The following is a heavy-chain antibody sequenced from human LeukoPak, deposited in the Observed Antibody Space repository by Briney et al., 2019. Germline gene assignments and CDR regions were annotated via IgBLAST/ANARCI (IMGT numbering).Heavy chain of an antibody. J-gene: IGHJ4*02. D-gene: IGHD5-18*01. CDR1: GSTFSSYA. CDR2: ISYDGSNK. V-gene: IGHV3-30-3*01. CDR3: AREKAHTSYYFDY. Sequence: GGSLRLSCAASGSTFSSYAMHWVRQAPGKGLEWVAVISYDGSNKYYADSVKGRFTISRDNSKNTLYLQMNSLRAEDTAVYYCAREKAHTSYYFDYWGQGTLVTVSS.